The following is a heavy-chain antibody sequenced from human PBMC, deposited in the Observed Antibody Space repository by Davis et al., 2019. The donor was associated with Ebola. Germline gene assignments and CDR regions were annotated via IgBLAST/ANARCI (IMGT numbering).Heavy chain of an antibody. V-gene: IGHV3-74*01. J-gene: IGHJ4*02. CDR2: INSDGSST. D-gene: IGHD1-1*01. Sequence: PGGSLRLSCAASGFTFSSYWMHWVRQAPGKGLVWVSRINSDGSSTSYADSVKGRFTVSRDNAKNSLYLQMNSLRAEDTAVYYCARGELEPLELDYWGQGTLVTVSS. CDR3: ARGELEPLELDY. CDR1: GFTFSSYW.